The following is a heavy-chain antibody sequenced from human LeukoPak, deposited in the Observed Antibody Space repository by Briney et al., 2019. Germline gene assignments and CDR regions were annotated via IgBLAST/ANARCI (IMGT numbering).Heavy chain of an antibody. J-gene: IGHJ3*02. CDR1: GGSISSYY. V-gene: IGHV4-59*01. CDR3: ARVMYYYDSSGYYTSREAFDI. CDR2: IYYSGST. Sequence: SETLSLTCTVSGGSISSYYWSRIRQPPGKGLEWIGYIYYSGSTNYNPSLKSRVTISVDTSKNQFSLKLSSVTAADTAVYYCARVMYYYDSSGYYTSREAFDIWGQGTMVTVSS. D-gene: IGHD3-22*01.